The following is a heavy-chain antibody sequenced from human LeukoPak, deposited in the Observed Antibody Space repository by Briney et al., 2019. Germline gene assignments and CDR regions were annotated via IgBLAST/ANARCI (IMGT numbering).Heavy chain of an antibody. CDR2: INHSGST. CDR1: GGSFSGYY. CDR3: ARGYEAFDI. V-gene: IGHV4-34*01. D-gene: IGHD3-3*01. Sequence: SETLSLTCAVYGGSFSGYYWSWIRQPPGKGLEWIGEINHSGSTNYNLSLKSRVTISVDTSKSQFSLKLSSVTAADTAVYYCARGYEAFDIWGQGTMVTVSS. J-gene: IGHJ3*02.